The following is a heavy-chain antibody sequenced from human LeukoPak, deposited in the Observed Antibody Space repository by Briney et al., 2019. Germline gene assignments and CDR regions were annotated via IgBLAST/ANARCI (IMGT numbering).Heavy chain of an antibody. V-gene: IGHV4-39*01. D-gene: IGHD6-19*01. J-gene: IGHJ5*02. CDR1: GGSISSSSYY. CDR2: IYYSGST. Sequence: SETLSLTCTVSGGSISSSSYYWGWIRQPPGKGLEWIGSIYYSGSTYYNPSLKSRVTISVDTSKNQFSLKLSPVTAADTAVYYCARKYSSGFDWFDPWGQGTLVTVSS. CDR3: ARKYSSGFDWFDP.